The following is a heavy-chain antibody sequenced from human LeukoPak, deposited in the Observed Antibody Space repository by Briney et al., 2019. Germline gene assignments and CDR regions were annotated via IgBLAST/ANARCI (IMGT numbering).Heavy chain of an antibody. CDR2: FNPNSGGT. Sequence: ASVKVSCKASGYTFTGYYMHWVRQAPGQGLEWMEWFNPNSGGTNYAQKFQGWVAMTRDTSISTAYMELSRLRSDDTAVYYCARGGITGTTRGPTRLNDAFDIWGQGTMVTVSS. J-gene: IGHJ3*02. CDR1: GYTFTGYY. V-gene: IGHV1-2*04. CDR3: ARGGITGTTRGPTRLNDAFDI. D-gene: IGHD1-20*01.